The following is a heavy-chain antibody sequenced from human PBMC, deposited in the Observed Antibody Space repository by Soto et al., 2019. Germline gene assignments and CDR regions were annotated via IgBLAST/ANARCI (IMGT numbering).Heavy chain of an antibody. CDR3: ARDTGDGTFDF. Sequence: ASVKVSCKASGYTFGSYAMHWVRQAPGQRLEWMGWINAGYGNTKSSQKFQDRVTISRDTSASTAYMEPTSLRSEDTAVYYCARDTGDGTFDFWGQGTLVTVSS. CDR2: INAGYGNT. J-gene: IGHJ4*02. D-gene: IGHD7-27*01. CDR1: GYTFGSYA. V-gene: IGHV1-3*01.